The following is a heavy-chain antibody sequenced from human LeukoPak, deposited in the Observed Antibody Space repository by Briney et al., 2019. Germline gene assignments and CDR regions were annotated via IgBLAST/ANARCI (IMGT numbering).Heavy chain of an antibody. V-gene: IGHV3-48*01. CDR2: IRSSSSTI. CDR1: GFTLSSFS. J-gene: IGHJ4*02. D-gene: IGHD1-26*01. Sequence: GGSLRLSCAASGFTLSSFSMNWVRQAPGKGLEWVSYIRSSSSTIYYADSVKGRFTISRDNAKNTLYLQMNSLRAEDTAVYYCAKAPVGATYYFDYWGQGTLVTVSS. CDR3: AKAPVGATYYFDY.